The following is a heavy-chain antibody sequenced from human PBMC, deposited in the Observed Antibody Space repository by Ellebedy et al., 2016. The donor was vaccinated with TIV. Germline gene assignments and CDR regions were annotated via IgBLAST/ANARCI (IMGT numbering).Heavy chain of an antibody. J-gene: IGHJ4*02. CDR2: IGPYNGHK. Sequence: AASVKVSCKASGYTFTSYGITWVRQAPGQGLEWMGWIGPYNGHKNYAQNVQGRVTMTTDTSTATAYMELRNLRSDDTAVYFCARDKGSVNPDRGVIAGSDWGQGTLVTVSS. CDR1: GYTFTSYG. CDR3: ARDKGSVNPDRGVIAGSD. D-gene: IGHD3-10*01. V-gene: IGHV1-18*01.